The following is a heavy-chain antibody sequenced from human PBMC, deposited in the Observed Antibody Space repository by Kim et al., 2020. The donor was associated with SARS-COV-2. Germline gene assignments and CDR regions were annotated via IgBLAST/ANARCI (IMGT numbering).Heavy chain of an antibody. J-gene: IGHJ4*02. CDR1: GFTFNTYG. CDR2: ISYDGSNK. Sequence: GGSLRLSCAASGFTFNTYGMHWVRQAPGKGLEWVAVISYDGSNKYYADSGKGRFTISRDNSKNTLYLQMNSLRIEDTAVYYCAKSFSGSYFGYDYWGQGTLVTVSS. V-gene: IGHV3-30*18. D-gene: IGHD1-26*01. CDR3: AKSFSGSYFGYDY.